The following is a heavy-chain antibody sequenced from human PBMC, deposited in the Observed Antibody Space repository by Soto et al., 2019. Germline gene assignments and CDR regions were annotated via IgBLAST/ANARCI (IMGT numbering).Heavy chain of an antibody. CDR3: AHSPQFDHNIRLSHWFGP. V-gene: IGHV2-5*02. J-gene: IGHJ5*02. D-gene: IGHD3-9*01. Sequence: QITVNESGPTLVKPTQTLTLTCTFSGFSLTTTGVGVGWIRQPPGKDLEWLALISWDNDKRYSPSLKSRLTNTKDTSKNQVALTMTNMDPVDTAPYYCAHSPQFDHNIRLSHWFGPWGRGTRVTVSS. CDR1: GFSLTTTGVG. CDR2: ISWDNDK.